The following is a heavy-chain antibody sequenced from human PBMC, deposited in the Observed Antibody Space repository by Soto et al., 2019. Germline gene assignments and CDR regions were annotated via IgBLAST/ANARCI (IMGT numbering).Heavy chain of an antibody. CDR2: VTVTGGST. J-gene: IGHJ5*02. Sequence: PGGSLRLSCAASAISFNTYGVTWVRQAPGKGLEWVSTVTVTGGSTYYADSVKGRFTISRDRSNYTVSLLLYSLRVEDTAIYYCAGQRSPEGWFDPWGQGTLVTVSS. V-gene: IGHV3-23*01. CDR3: AGQRSPEGWFDP. D-gene: IGHD3-10*01. CDR1: AISFNTYG.